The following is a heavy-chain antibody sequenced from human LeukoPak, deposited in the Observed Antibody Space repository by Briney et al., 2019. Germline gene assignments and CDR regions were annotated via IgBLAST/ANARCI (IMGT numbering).Heavy chain of an antibody. CDR2: INPNSGAT. J-gene: IGHJ4*02. CDR1: GYTFTGYY. V-gene: IGHV1-2*02. Sequence: GASVTVSCKASGYTFTGYYIHWVRQAPGQGLEWMGWINPNSGATNYEQKFQGRVTMTRDTSISTAYMELSRLRSDDTAVYYCARGSMIVVVITTTLSDYWGQGTLVTASS. CDR3: ARGSMIVVVITTTLSDY. D-gene: IGHD3-22*01.